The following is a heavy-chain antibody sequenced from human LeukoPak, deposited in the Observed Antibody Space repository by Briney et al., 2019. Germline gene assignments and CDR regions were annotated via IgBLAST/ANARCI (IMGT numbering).Heavy chain of an antibody. D-gene: IGHD1-26*01. Sequence: GGSLRLSCRASGFTFSDYYMSWIRQAPGKGLEWVAYISSSGNALYYAGSVKGRFTISRDNFKNTLYLQMNSLRAEDTAVYYCAKEPYSGSQLLDYWGQGTLVTVSS. CDR1: GFTFSDYY. CDR2: ISSSGNAL. J-gene: IGHJ4*02. CDR3: AKEPYSGSQLLDY. V-gene: IGHV3-11*01.